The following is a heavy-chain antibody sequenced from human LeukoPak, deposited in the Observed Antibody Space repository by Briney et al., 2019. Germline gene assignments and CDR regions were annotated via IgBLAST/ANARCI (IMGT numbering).Heavy chain of an antibody. CDR2: ISSSSSYI. D-gene: IGHD3-22*01. CDR3: ARVLYYDSSGQYYFDY. J-gene: IGHJ4*02. V-gene: IGHV3-21*01. Sequence: GGSLRLSCAASGFTFSSYSMNWVRQAPGKGLEWVSSISSSSSYIYYADSVKGRFTISRDNAKDSLYLQMNSLRAEDTAVYYCARVLYYDSSGQYYFDYWGQGTLVTVSS. CDR1: GFTFSSYS.